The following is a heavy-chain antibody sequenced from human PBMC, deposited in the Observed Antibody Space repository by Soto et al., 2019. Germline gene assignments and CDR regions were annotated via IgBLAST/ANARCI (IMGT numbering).Heavy chain of an antibody. CDR2: ISGSGGST. D-gene: IGHD3-3*01. CDR3: AKYESSYDFWSGYFDY. CDR1: GFTFSSYA. J-gene: IGHJ4*02. Sequence: EVQLLESGGGLVQPGGSLRLSCAASGFTFSSYAMSWVRQAPGKGLEWVSAISGSGGSTYYADSVKGRFTISRDNSKNTLYLQMNSMRAEDTAVYYCAKYESSYDFWSGYFDYRGQGTLVTVSS. V-gene: IGHV3-23*01.